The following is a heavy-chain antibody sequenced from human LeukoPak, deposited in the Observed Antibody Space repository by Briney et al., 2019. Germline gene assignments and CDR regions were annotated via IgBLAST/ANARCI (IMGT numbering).Heavy chain of an antibody. D-gene: IGHD3-10*01. J-gene: IGHJ4*02. Sequence: GGSLRLSCAASRFTFSSYAMSWVRQAPGKGLEWVSAISGSGGSTYYADSVKGRFTISRDNSKNTLYLQMNSLRAEDTAVYYCAKAYGSGSRPFPFDYWGQGTLVTVSS. V-gene: IGHV3-23*01. CDR3: AKAYGSGSRPFPFDY. CDR1: RFTFSSYA. CDR2: ISGSGGST.